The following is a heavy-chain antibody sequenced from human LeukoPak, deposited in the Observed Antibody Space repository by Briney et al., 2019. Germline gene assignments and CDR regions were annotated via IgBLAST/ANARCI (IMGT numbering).Heavy chain of an antibody. J-gene: IGHJ3*02. D-gene: IGHD5-18*01. CDR3: AKANTDMGNWGAFDI. CDR1: GFTFSSYG. Sequence: GGSLRLSCTTSGFTFSSYGIHWVRQAPGKWLEWVAFIRYGGSNKYYTDSVKGRFTISRDNAKNSLYLQMNSLRAEDMALYYCAKANTDMGNWGAFDIWGQGTMVIVSS. CDR2: IRYGGSNK. V-gene: IGHV3-30*02.